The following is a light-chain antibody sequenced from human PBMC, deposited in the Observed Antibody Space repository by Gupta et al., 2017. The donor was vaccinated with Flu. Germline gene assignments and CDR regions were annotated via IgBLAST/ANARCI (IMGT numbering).Light chain of an antibody. CDR1: TSDVGAYKF. V-gene: IGLV2-8*01. CDR2: DVS. CDR3: SSYAGTNNYV. J-gene: IGLJ2*01. Sequence: QSALTQPPSASGSPGPSVTISCTGTTSDVGAYKFVSWYQQHPGKAPKLIIYDVSNRPAGVPGRFSASKSGNTASLTVSGLQAEEEADYYCSSYAGTNNYVFGGGTRLTVL.